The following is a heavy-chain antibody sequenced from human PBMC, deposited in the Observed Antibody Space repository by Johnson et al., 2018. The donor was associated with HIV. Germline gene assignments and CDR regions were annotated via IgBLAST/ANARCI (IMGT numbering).Heavy chain of an antibody. CDR1: GFTFSSYA. D-gene: IGHD4-17*01. J-gene: IGHJ3*02. CDR3: ARGGNGDYRDAFDI. CDR2: ISYDGSNK. Sequence: VQLVESGGGVVQPGRSLRLSCAASGFTFSSYAMHWVRQAPGKGLEWVAVISYDGSNKYYADSVKGRFTISRDNSKNTLYLQMNSLRAEDTAVYYCARGGNGDYRDAFDIWGQGTMVTVSS. V-gene: IGHV3-30*04.